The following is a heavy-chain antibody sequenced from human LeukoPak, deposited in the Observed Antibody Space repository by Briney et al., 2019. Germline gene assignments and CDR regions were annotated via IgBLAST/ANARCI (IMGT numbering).Heavy chain of an antibody. CDR2: ISAYNGNT. J-gene: IGHJ3*01. V-gene: IGHV1-18*01. Sequence: GASVKVSCKTSGYSFSTYGISWVRQAPGQGLEWMGWISAYNGNTNYAQKFQGRVTMTTDTSTSTAHLEMRSPRPDDTAVYYCARETIEAFDVWGQGTMVTVSS. CDR3: ARETIEAFDV. CDR1: GYSFSTYG. D-gene: IGHD4/OR15-4a*01.